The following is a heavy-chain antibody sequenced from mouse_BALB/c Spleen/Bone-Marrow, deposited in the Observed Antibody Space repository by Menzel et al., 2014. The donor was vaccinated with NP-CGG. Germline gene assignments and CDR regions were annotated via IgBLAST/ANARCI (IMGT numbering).Heavy chain of an antibody. V-gene: IGHV5-15*02. D-gene: IGHD2-3*01. CDR2: ISNLAYSI. J-gene: IGHJ1*01. Sequence: EVKLVESGGGLVQPGGSRKLSCAASGFTFSDYGMAWVRQAPGKGPEWVAFISNLAYSIYYADTVTGRFTISRENAKNTLYLEISSLRSEDSAMYYCARAGYDGYPWYFDVWVAGTTVTVSS. CDR1: GFTFSDYG. CDR3: ARAGYDGYPWYFDV.